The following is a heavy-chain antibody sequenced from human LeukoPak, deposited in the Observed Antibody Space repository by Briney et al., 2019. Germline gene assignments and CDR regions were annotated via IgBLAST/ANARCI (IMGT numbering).Heavy chain of an antibody. Sequence: ASVKVSCKASGYTFTSYYMHWVRQAPGQGLEWMGIINPSGGSTSYAQKFQGRVTMTRDTSTSTVYMELSSLRSENTAVYYCARKEHAKQKPDAFDIWGQGTMVTASS. CDR3: ARKEHAKQKPDAFDI. V-gene: IGHV1-46*01. CDR1: GYTFTSYY. D-gene: IGHD1/OR15-1a*01. J-gene: IGHJ3*02. CDR2: INPSGGST.